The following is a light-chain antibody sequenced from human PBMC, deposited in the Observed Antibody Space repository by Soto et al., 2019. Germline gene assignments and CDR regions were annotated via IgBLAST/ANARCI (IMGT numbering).Light chain of an antibody. CDR2: SDN. CDR3: AAWDESPNVPV. Sequence: QSVLTQPPSASGTPGQRVTISCSGSNSNIGRNTVNWYQQFPGAAPNLLIHSDNDRPSGVPDRFSGSRSGTSASLAISGLQSEDEADYYCAAWDESPNVPVFGGGTKLTVL. J-gene: IGLJ3*02. CDR1: NSNIGRNT. V-gene: IGLV1-44*01.